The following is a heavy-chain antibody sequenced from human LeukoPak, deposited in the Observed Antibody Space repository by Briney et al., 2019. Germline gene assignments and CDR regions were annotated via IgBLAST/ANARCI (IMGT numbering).Heavy chain of an antibody. V-gene: IGHV4-39*01. J-gene: IGHJ6*03. CDR1: GGSISSSSYY. CDR3: ARQYNDYGEPRYYYYYYMDV. Sequence: PSETLSLTCTVSGGSISSSSYYWGWIRQPPGKGLEWIGSIYYSGSTYHNPSLKSRVTISVDTSKNQFSLKLSSVTAADTAVYYCARQYNDYGEPRYYYYYYMDVWGKGTTVTVSS. D-gene: IGHD4-17*01. CDR2: IYYSGST.